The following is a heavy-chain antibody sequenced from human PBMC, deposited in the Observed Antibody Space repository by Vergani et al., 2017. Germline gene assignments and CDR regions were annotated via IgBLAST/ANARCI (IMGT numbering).Heavy chain of an antibody. D-gene: IGHD3-9*01. J-gene: IGHJ5*01. CDR2: IKSDWSIT. CDR1: GFSFNSYW. Sequence: DVHLAESGGGFFQPGGSLRLSCSASGFSFNSYWMHWVRQVPGKGLLLVSRIKSDWSITAYADSVKGRFTISRDNAQNTLYLQMNSLRVEDTGVYYCARARCIETCYMSNWLDSWGQGTLVTVSS. CDR3: ARARCIETCYMSNWLDS. V-gene: IGHV3-74*03.